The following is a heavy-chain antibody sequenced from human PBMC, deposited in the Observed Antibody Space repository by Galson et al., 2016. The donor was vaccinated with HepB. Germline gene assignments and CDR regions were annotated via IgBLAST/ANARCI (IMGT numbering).Heavy chain of an antibody. CDR2: ISAYNGNT. J-gene: IGHJ4*02. D-gene: IGHD3-16*02. Sequence: SVKVSCKASGYTFGRYGITWVRQAPGQGLEWMGWISAYNGNTNYAQKVQGRVTMTTDTSTSTAYTELRSLRSDDTAVYYCARDAYDYVWGTYRAQAEIDYWGQGTLVTVSS. V-gene: IGHV1-18*01. CDR3: ARDAYDYVWGTYRAQAEIDY. CDR1: GYTFGRYG.